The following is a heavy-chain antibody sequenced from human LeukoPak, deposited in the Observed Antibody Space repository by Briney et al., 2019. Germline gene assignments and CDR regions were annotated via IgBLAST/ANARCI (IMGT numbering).Heavy chain of an antibody. Sequence: GGSLRLSCTASGFTFGDYAMSWVRQAPGKGLEWVGFIRSKAYGGTTEYAASVKGRFTISRDDSKSIAYLQMNSLKTEDTAVYYCTRGDTIFGVVPSFDPWGQGTLVTVSS. J-gene: IGHJ5*02. CDR3: TRGDTIFGVVPSFDP. CDR1: GFTFGDYA. CDR2: IRSKAYGGTT. V-gene: IGHV3-49*04. D-gene: IGHD3-3*01.